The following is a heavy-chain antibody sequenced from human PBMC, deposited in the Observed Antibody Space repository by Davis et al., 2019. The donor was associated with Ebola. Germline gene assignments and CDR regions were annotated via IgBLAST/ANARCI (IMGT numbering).Heavy chain of an antibody. J-gene: IGHJ4*02. CDR3: ARVRGGQQQLFGAYYFDY. CDR2: MSFDGSNK. Sequence: GGSLRLSCVASGFSFGSYAMHWVRQAPGKGLEWVAVMSFDGSNKYYADSVKGRFTISRDNSKNTLYMQMKSLRAEDTAVYYCARVRGGQQQLFGAYYFDYWGQGTLVTVSS. D-gene: IGHD6-13*01. CDR1: GFSFGSYA. V-gene: IGHV3-30-3*01.